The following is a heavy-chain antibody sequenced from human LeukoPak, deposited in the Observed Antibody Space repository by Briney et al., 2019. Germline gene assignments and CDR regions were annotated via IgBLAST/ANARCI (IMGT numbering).Heavy chain of an antibody. V-gene: IGHV3-23*01. Sequence: QAGGSVRLSCAASGFTFNSYAMTWARQAPGKGLEWVSTISGSGASVYYADSVKGRFTTSRDNSRDTLFLQMNSQRAEDTAMYYCAKTPGSKYCTSTTCLEYFQYCGYSDLFTVSS. CDR3: AKTPGSKYCTSTTCLEYFQY. D-gene: IGHD2-2*01. J-gene: IGHJ1*01. CDR2: ISGSGASV. CDR1: GFTFNSYA.